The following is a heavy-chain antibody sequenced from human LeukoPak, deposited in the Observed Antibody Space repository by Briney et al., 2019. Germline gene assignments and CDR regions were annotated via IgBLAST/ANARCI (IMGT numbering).Heavy chain of an antibody. Sequence: GGSLRLSCAASVFTFSSYAMHWVRQAPGKGLEWVAVVSYDGSNKYYADSVKGRFTISRDNSKNTLYLQMTSLRAEDTAVYYFARDQDYYGSDPGAATYYYYGMDVWGQGTTVTVSS. V-gene: IGHV3-30*04. CDR3: ARDQDYYGSDPGAATYYYYGMDV. CDR2: VSYDGSNK. D-gene: IGHD3-10*01. J-gene: IGHJ6*02. CDR1: VFTFSSYA.